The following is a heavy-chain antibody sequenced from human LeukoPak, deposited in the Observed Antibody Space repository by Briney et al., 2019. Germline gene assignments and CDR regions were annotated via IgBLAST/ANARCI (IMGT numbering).Heavy chain of an antibody. Sequence: GRSLRLSCAASGFTFSSYGMHWVRQAPGKGLEWVAVIWYDGSNKYYADSVKGRFTISRDNSKNTLYLQMNSLRAEDTAVYYCARESYDSSGYYTYWGQGTLVTVSS. CDR3: ARESYDSSGYYTY. V-gene: IGHV3-33*01. CDR1: GFTFSSYG. CDR2: IWYDGSNK. D-gene: IGHD3-22*01. J-gene: IGHJ4*02.